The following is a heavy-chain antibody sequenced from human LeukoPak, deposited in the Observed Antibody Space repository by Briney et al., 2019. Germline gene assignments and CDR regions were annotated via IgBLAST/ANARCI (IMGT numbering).Heavy chain of an antibody. CDR1: GFTFDDYG. J-gene: IGHJ4*02. CDR2: INWNGGST. V-gene: IGHV3-20*04. CDR3: ARDVGENWFFDY. Sequence: GGPLRLSCAASGFTFDDYGMSWVRQAPGKGLEWVSGINWNGGSTGYADSVKGRFTISRDNAKNSLYLQMNSLRAEDTALYYCARDVGENWFFDYWGQGTLVTVSS. D-gene: IGHD3-16*01.